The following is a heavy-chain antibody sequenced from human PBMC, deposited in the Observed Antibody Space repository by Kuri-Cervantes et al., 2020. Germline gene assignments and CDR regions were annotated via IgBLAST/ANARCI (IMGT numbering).Heavy chain of an antibody. D-gene: IGHD2-2*01. CDR2: IWYDGSNK. J-gene: IGHJ5*02. Sequence: LSLTCAASGFTFSSYGMHWVRQAPGKGLEWVAVIWYDGSNKYYADSVKGRFTISRDNSKNTLYLQMNSLRAEDTAVYYCAREGRLLSYPYNWFDPWGQGTLVTVSS. CDR3: AREGRLLSYPYNWFDP. V-gene: IGHV3-33*08. CDR1: GFTFSSYG.